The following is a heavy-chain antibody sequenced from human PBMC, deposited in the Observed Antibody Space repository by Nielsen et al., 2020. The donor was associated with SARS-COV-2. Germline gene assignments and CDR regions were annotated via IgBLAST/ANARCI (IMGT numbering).Heavy chain of an antibody. CDR2: ISAYNGNT. V-gene: IGHV1-18*01. CDR1: GYTFTSYG. J-gene: IGHJ6*02. D-gene: IGHD3-3*01. Sequence: ASVKVSCMASGYTFTSYGISWVRQAPGQGLEWMGWISAYNGNTNYAQKLQGRVTMTTDTSTSTAYMELRSLRSDDTAVYYCARDRVFGVVITGYYYYYGMDVWGQGTTVTVSS. CDR3: ARDRVFGVVITGYYYYYGMDV.